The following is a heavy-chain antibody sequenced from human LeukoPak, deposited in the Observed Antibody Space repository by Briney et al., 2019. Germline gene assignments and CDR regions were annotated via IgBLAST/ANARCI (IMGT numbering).Heavy chain of an antibody. Sequence: PGGSLRLSCAASGFTFSSYWMHWVRQAPGKGLEWVSRINSDGSSTSYADSVKGRFTISRDNAKNTLYLQMNSLRAEDTAVYYCARDNDFGVDYWGQGTLVTVSS. CDR2: INSDGSST. V-gene: IGHV3-74*01. CDR3: ARDNDFGVDY. D-gene: IGHD3-10*01. CDR1: GFTFSSYW. J-gene: IGHJ4*02.